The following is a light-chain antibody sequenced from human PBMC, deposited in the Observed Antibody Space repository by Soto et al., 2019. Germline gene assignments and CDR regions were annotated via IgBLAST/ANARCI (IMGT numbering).Light chain of an antibody. CDR1: QTISSW. CDR2: KAS. V-gene: IGKV1-5*03. CDR3: QHYNSYSEA. Sequence: DIQMTQSPSTLSGSVGDRVTITCRASQTISSWLAWYQQKPGKAPKLLIYKASTLKSGVPSRFSGSGSGTECTLTISSLQPDDFATSYCQHYNSYSEAFGQGTKVELK. J-gene: IGKJ1*01.